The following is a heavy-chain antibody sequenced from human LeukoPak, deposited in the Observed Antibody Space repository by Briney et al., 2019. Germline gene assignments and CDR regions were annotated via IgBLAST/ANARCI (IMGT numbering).Heavy chain of an antibody. Sequence: GGSLRLSCAASGFTFSSYSMNWVRQAPGKGLEWVANIKQDGSEKYYVDSVNGRFTISRDNAKNSLYLQMNSLRAEDTAVYYCARGGSSWYPYYFDYWGQGTLVTVSS. D-gene: IGHD6-13*01. CDR2: IKQDGSEK. CDR1: GFTFSSYS. CDR3: ARGGSSWYPYYFDY. J-gene: IGHJ4*02. V-gene: IGHV3-7*03.